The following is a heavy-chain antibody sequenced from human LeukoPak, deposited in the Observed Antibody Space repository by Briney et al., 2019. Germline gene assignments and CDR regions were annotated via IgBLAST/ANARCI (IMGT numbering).Heavy chain of an antibody. J-gene: IGHJ3*02. CDR2: INPSGGST. V-gene: IGHV1-46*01. CDR1: GYTFTSYY. CDR3: ARRRAGAFDI. Sequence: ASVKVSCKASGYTFTSYYMHWVRQAPGQGLEWMGIINPSGGSTSYAQKFQGRVTMTRDTSTSTVYMELRSLRSDDTAVYYCARRRAGAFDIWGQGTMVTVSS.